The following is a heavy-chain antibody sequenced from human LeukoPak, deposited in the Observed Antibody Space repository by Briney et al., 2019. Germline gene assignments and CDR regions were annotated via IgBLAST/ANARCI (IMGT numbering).Heavy chain of an antibody. CDR1: GGSISSGSYY. Sequence: SQTLSLTCTVSGGSISSGSYYWSWIRRPAGKGLEWIGRIHTSGSTNYNPSLKSRVTISVDTSKNQFSLKLSSVTAADTAVYYCARGSGGDYWGQGTLVTVSS. CDR3: ARGSGGDY. V-gene: IGHV4-61*02. D-gene: IGHD1-14*01. J-gene: IGHJ4*02. CDR2: IHTSGST.